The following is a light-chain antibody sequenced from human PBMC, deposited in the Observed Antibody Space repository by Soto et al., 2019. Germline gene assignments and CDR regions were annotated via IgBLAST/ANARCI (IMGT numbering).Light chain of an antibody. Sequence: QSVLTQPASVSGSPGQSVTISCTGSSSDVGNYNLVSWYQHHPGKAPKLLIFEVNKRPSGLSSRFSGSKSGNTASLTISGLQADDEADYYCSSYVSSPTSYVFGTGTKVTVL. J-gene: IGLJ1*01. CDR3: SSYVSSPTSYV. CDR1: SSDVGNYNL. CDR2: EVN. V-gene: IGLV2-23*02.